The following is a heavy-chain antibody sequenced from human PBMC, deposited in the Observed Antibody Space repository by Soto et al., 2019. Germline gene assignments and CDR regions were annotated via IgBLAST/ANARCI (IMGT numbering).Heavy chain of an antibody. J-gene: IGHJ3*02. Sequence: QVQLVQSGAEVKKPGSSVKVSCKASGGTFSSYAINWVRQAPGQGLEWMGGIIPIFGTANYAQKFQGRVTITADESTRTAYMELSSLRSEDTAVYYCARAFFSYYYDSSCLRHGAFDIWGQGTMVTVSS. CDR3: ARAFFSYYYDSSCLRHGAFDI. CDR2: IIPIFGTA. D-gene: IGHD3-22*01. CDR1: GGTFSSYA. V-gene: IGHV1-69*01.